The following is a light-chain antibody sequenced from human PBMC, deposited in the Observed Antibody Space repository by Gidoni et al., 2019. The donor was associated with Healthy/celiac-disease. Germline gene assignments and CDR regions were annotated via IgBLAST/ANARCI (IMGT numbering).Light chain of an antibody. V-gene: IGKV1-9*01. CDR1: QGISSY. CDR3: QQLNSYPFT. CDR2: AAS. Sequence: DIQLTQSPSFLSASVGDRVTITCRASQGISSYLAWYQQKPGKAPKLLIYAASTLQSGVPSRFSGSGSGTECTLTISSLQPEDFATYYCQQLNSYPFTFXPXTKVDIK. J-gene: IGKJ3*01.